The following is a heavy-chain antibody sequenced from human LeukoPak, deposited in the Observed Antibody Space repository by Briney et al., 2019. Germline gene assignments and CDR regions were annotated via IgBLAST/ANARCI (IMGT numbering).Heavy chain of an antibody. V-gene: IGHV3-23*01. Sequence: PGGSLRLSCAASGFTFSSYAMSWVRQAPGKGLEWVSAISGSGGSTYYADSVKGRFTISRDNSKNTLYLQMNSLRAEDTAVYYCAKVIQGLWFGEQYYFDYWGQGTLVTVSS. CDR1: GFTFSSYA. CDR3: AKVIQGLWFGEQYYFDY. CDR2: ISGSGGST. D-gene: IGHD3-10*01. J-gene: IGHJ4*02.